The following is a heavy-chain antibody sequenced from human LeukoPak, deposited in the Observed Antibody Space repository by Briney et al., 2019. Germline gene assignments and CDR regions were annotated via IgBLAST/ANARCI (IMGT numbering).Heavy chain of an antibody. J-gene: IGHJ6*03. CDR1: VGTFSSYA. Sequence: ASVKVSCKASVGTFSSYAIRWVRQAPRQGLEWMGRIIPIFGTANYAQKFQGRVTITTDEATSTAYMELSSLRYEDTAVYYCARDTRAHCSGGSCYPLYYYYYMDVWGKGTTVTVSS. CDR2: IIPIFGTA. D-gene: IGHD2-15*01. V-gene: IGHV1-69*05. CDR3: ARDTRAHCSGGSCYPLYYYYYMDV.